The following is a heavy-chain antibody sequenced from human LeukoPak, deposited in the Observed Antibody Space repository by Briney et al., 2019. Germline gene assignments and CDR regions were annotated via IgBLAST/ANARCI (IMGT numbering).Heavy chain of an antibody. Sequence: PGGSLRLSCAASEFTFDNYAMSWVRQAPGKGLEWVSVISGSGYYSYYADSVKGRFTVSRDNSKTTLYLQMNSLRADDTAVYYCAKGGPTGSNYFHFWGQGTLVTVSS. CDR3: AKGGPTGSNYFHF. D-gene: IGHD1-26*01. CDR1: EFTFDNYA. J-gene: IGHJ4*02. V-gene: IGHV3-23*01. CDR2: ISGSGYYS.